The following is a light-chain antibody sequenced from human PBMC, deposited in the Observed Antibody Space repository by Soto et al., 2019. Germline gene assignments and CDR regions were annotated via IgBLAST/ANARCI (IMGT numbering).Light chain of an antibody. CDR1: TGHKSFI. CDR2: LEGTGIF. CDR3: ETWDNNTWV. Sequence: PLLTQLSSASASLGSSVNLTCTLSTGHKSFIIAWHQQQPGKAPRYLMKLEGTGIFKKGSGVPDRFSGSSSGADRHLTISNLRSEDEADYYCETWDNNTWVFGGGTQLT. V-gene: IGLV4-60*03. J-gene: IGLJ3*02.